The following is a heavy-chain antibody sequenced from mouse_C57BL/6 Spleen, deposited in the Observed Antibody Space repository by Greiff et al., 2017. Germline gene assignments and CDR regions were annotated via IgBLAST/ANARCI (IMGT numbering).Heavy chain of an antibody. J-gene: IGHJ3*01. Sequence: EVQGVESGEGLVKPGGSLKLSCAASGFTFSSYAMSWVRQTPEKRLEWVAYISSGGDYIYYADTVKGRFTISRDTARNTLYLQMSSLKSEDTAMYYCTRGYYTWFAYWGQGTLVTVSA. CDR3: TRGYYTWFAY. D-gene: IGHD1-1*01. V-gene: IGHV5-9-1*02. CDR1: GFTFSSYA. CDR2: ISSGGDYI.